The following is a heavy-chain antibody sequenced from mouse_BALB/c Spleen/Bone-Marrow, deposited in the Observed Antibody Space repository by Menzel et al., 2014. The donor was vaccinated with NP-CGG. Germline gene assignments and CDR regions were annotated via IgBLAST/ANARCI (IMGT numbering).Heavy chain of an antibody. Sequence: QVQLQQSGPGLVAPSQSLSITCTVSGFSLTNYGVHWVRQPPGEGLEWLGVIWAGGSTSYNSALMSRLTISKDNSKGQVFLKMSSLQTDDTAMYYCASYYRYDGAYWGQGTLVTVSA. V-gene: IGHV2-9*02. J-gene: IGHJ3*01. CDR2: IWAGGST. CDR3: ASYYRYDGAY. D-gene: IGHD2-14*01. CDR1: GFSLTNYG.